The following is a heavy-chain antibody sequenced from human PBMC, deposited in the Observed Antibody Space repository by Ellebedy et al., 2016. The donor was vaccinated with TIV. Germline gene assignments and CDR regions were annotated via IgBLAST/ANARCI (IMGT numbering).Heavy chain of an antibody. CDR1: GGSISSSSYY. CDR2: IYYSGST. J-gene: IGHJ4*02. CDR3: ARGYYFHSSAFIWGYFDY. Sequence: MPSETLSLTCTVSGGSISSSSYYWGWIRQPPGKGLEWIGSIYYSGSTYYNPSLKSRVTISVNTSKNQCSLRLNSVTAADTAVYYCARGYYFHSSAFIWGYFDYWGQGTLVTVSS. V-gene: IGHV4-39*07. D-gene: IGHD3-22*01.